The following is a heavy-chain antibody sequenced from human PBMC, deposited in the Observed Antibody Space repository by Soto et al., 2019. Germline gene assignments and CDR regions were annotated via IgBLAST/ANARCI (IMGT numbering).Heavy chain of an antibody. CDR3: ARGHYYDSSGDFVY. CDR1: GFTFSSYG. J-gene: IGHJ4*02. Sequence: GGSLRLSCAASGFTFSSYGMHWVRQAPGKGLEWVAVIWYDGSNKYYADSVKGRFTISRDNSKNTLYLQMNSLRAEDTAVYYCARGHYYDSSGDFVYWGQGPLGTVSS. CDR2: IWYDGSNK. V-gene: IGHV3-33*01. D-gene: IGHD3-22*01.